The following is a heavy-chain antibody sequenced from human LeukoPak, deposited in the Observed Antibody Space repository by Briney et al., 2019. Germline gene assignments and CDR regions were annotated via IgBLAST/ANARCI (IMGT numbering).Heavy chain of an antibody. CDR2: IRYDGSNK. D-gene: IGHD2-21*01. CDR1: GFTFSSYG. V-gene: IGHV3-30*02. CDR3: AKGGPVIPDY. Sequence: GGSLRLSCAASGFTFSSYGMHWVRQAPGKGLEWVAFIRYDGSNKYYADPAKGRFTISRDNSKDTLYLQMDGLRAEDTAVYYCAKGGPVIPDYWGQGTLVTVSS. J-gene: IGHJ4*02.